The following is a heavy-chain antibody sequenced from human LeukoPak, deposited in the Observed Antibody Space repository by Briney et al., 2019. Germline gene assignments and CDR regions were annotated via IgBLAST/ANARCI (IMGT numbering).Heavy chain of an antibody. Sequence: TSETLSLTCTVSGGSISSYYWSWIRQPPGKGLEWIGYIYYSGTTNYNPSLKSRVTISVNTSKNQFSLKLSSVTAADTGVYYCARGVYIAAAQYGYWGQGTLVTVSS. CDR3: ARGVYIAAAQYGY. J-gene: IGHJ4*02. D-gene: IGHD6-13*01. CDR1: GGSISSYY. V-gene: IGHV4-59*01. CDR2: IYYSGTT.